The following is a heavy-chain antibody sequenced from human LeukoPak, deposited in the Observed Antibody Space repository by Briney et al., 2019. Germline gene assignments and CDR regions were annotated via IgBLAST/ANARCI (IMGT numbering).Heavy chain of an antibody. CDR1: GGSISSYY. Sequence: SETLSLTCTVSGGSISSYYWSWIRQPPGKGLEWIGYVYYGGSTNYNPSLKSRVTISVDTSKNQFSLKLSSVTAADTAVYYCARALSSTYYDFWSGYHALWFDPWGQGTLVTVSS. V-gene: IGHV4-59*01. D-gene: IGHD3-3*01. CDR2: VYYGGST. J-gene: IGHJ5*02. CDR3: ARALSSTYYDFWSGYHALWFDP.